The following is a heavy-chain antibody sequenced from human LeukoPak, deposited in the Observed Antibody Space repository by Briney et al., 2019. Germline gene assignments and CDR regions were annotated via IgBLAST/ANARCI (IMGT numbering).Heavy chain of an antibody. Sequence: GGSLRLSCADSGFIFSIYGMSWVRQAPGKGLEWVSYISSSGSTIYYADSVRGRFTTSRDNAQNLLYLKMNSLRDEDTAMYYCTRGYLSGSNYQWGQGTLVTVSS. CDR2: ISSSGSTI. CDR1: GFIFSIYG. D-gene: IGHD3-10*01. CDR3: TRGYLSGSNYQ. V-gene: IGHV3-48*02. J-gene: IGHJ4*02.